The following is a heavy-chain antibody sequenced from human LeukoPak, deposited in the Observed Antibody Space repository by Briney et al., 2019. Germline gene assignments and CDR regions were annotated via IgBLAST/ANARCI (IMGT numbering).Heavy chain of an antibody. D-gene: IGHD3-3*01. J-gene: IGHJ2*01. CDR1: GFTFSTYW. V-gene: IGHV3-7*01. CDR2: INQEGSEK. Sequence: GGALRLSCAASGFTFSTYWMNGVRQAPGKGREGVANINQEGSEKYYVDSVKGRFTLSRDSDKNSLYVQMNSLRAEDMAVYYCARAEWSNWYFDLWGRGTLVTVSS. CDR3: ARAEWSNWYFDL.